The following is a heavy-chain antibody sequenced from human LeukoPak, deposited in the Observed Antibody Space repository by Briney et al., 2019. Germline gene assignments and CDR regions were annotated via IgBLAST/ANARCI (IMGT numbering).Heavy chain of an antibody. CDR1: GFTFSSYS. J-gene: IGHJ4*02. D-gene: IGHD5-18*01. Sequence: GSLRLSCAASGFTFSSYSMNWVRQAPGKGLEWIGEINHSGSTNYNPSLKSRVTISVDTSKNQFSLKLSSVIAADTAVYYCASRDTATGLDWGQGTLVTVSS. CDR2: INHSGST. V-gene: IGHV4-34*01. CDR3: ASRDTATGLD.